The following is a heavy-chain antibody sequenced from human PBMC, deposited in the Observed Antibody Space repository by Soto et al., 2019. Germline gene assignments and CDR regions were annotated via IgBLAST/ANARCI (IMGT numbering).Heavy chain of an antibody. CDR1: GFTFSSYA. CDR3: ARVVLDGAGYYYYGMDV. V-gene: IGHV3-30-3*01. J-gene: IGHJ6*02. CDR2: ISYDGSNK. D-gene: IGHD3-3*01. Sequence: QVQLMESGGGVVQPGRSLRLSCAASGFTFSSYAMHWVRQAPGKGLEWVAVISYDGSNKYYADSVKGRFTISRDNSKNTLYLQMNSLRAEDTAVYYCARVVLDGAGYYYYGMDVWGQGTTVTVSS.